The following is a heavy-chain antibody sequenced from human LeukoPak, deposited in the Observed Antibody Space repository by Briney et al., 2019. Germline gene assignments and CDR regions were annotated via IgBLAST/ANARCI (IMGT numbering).Heavy chain of an antibody. CDR1: GGAFSSYA. CDR2: IIPILGIA. V-gene: IGHV1-69*04. J-gene: IGHJ4*02. Sequence: ASVKVSCTASGGAFSSYAISWVRHAPGQGIEWMGRIIPILGIANYAQKFQGRVTITADKSTSTAYMELSSLRSEDTAVYYCATSTYDFWSGYYNFDYWGQGTLVTVSS. D-gene: IGHD3-3*01. CDR3: ATSTYDFWSGYYNFDY.